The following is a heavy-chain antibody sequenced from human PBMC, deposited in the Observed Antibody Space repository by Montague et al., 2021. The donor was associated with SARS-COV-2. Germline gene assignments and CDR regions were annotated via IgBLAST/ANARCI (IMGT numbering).Heavy chain of an antibody. CDR2: ISSSRRYI. J-gene: IGHJ4*02. D-gene: IGHD6-19*01. V-gene: IGHV3-21*01. Sequence: SLRLSCAASGFSFAGYALSWVRQAPGQGLERVSSISSSRRYIYYADSVKGRFTISRDDAKNSLYLQMNSLRAEDTAVYYCSSSTGGTGWLVLWGQGTLVTVSS. CDR3: SSSTGGTGWLVL. CDR1: GFSFAGYA.